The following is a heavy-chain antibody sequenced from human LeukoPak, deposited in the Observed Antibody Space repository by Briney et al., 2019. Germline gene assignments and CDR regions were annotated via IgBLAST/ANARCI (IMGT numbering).Heavy chain of an antibody. CDR3: ARDLYRVNFDY. V-gene: IGHV3-7*01. Sequence: PGGSLRLSCAASGVTFSIYWMSWVRQAPGKGLEWVANIKQDGSEKYYVDSVRGRFTISRDNAKNTLYLQMNSLRAEDTAVYYCARDLYRVNFDYWGQGTLVTVSS. CDR2: IKQDGSEK. D-gene: IGHD3-16*02. J-gene: IGHJ4*02. CDR1: GVTFSIYW.